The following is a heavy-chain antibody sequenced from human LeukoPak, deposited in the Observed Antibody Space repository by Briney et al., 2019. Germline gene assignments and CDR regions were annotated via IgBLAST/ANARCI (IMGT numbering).Heavy chain of an antibody. CDR3: ARDDYDILTGYYKGLDY. D-gene: IGHD3-9*01. CDR1: GYTFTGYY. J-gene: IGHJ4*02. Sequence: GAPVKVSCKASGYTFTGYYMHWVRQAPGQGLEWMGWINPNSGGTNYAQKFQGRVTMTRDTSISTAYMELSRLRSDDTAVYYCARDDYDILTGYYKGLDYWGQGTLVTVSS. CDR2: INPNSGGT. V-gene: IGHV1-2*02.